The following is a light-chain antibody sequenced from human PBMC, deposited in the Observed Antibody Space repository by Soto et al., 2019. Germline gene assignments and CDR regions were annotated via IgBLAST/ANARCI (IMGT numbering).Light chain of an antibody. CDR2: EVN. V-gene: IGLV2-8*01. J-gene: IGLJ2*01. Sequence: QSVLTQPPSASGSPGQSVTISCTGAHRDFGGYNYVSWYQQHPGKAPKLMIFEVNKRPSGVPDRFSGSKFGHTASLTVSGLQAEDEADYYCSSYAGSNNVVFGGGTKLTVL. CDR1: HRDFGGYNY. CDR3: SSYAGSNNVV.